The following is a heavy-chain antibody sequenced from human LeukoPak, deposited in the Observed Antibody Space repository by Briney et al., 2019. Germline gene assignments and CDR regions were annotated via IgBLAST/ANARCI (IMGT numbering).Heavy chain of an antibody. CDR2: IYYSGST. CDR3: ARHEGFWSGYFGWFDP. D-gene: IGHD3-3*01. CDR1: GGSISSYY. J-gene: IGHJ5*02. Sequence: PSETLSLTCTVSGGSISSYYWSWIRQPPGKGLEWIGYIYYSGSTNYNPSLKSRVTISVDTSKNQFSLKLSSVTAADTAVYYCARHEGFWSGYFGWFDPWGQGTLVTVSS. V-gene: IGHV4-59*08.